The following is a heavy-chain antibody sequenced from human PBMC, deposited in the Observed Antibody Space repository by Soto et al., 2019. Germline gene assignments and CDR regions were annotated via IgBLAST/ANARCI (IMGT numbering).Heavy chain of an antibody. V-gene: IGHV3-74*01. J-gene: IGHJ4*02. CDR2: ISPDGSNR. CDR1: GFTFSTYW. Sequence: PGGSLRLSCAASGFTFSTYWMNWVRQTPGKGLMWVSRISPDGSNRGYADSVEGRFTVSRDNAKNTLYLQMHSLRAEDTAMYYCARESEDLTSNFDYWGQGTLVTVSS. CDR3: ARESEDLTSNFDY.